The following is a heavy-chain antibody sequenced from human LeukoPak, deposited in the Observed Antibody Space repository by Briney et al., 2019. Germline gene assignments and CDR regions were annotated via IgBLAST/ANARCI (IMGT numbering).Heavy chain of an antibody. V-gene: IGHV1-24*01. CDR1: GYTLTELS. D-gene: IGHD1-26*01. Sequence: ASVKVSCKVSGYTLTELSMHWVRQAPGKGLEWMGGFDPEDGETIYAQKFQGRVTMTEDTSTDTAYMELSSLRSEDTAVYYCATDHSKAVGATLQYAFDIWGQGTMVPVSS. CDR2: FDPEDGET. CDR3: ATDHSKAVGATLQYAFDI. J-gene: IGHJ3*02.